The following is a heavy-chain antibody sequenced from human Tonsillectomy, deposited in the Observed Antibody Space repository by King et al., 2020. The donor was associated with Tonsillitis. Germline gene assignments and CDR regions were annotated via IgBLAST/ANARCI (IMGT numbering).Heavy chain of an antibody. Sequence: QLVQSGAEVKKPGASVKVSCKVSGYTLTELSIHWVRQAPGKGLEGRGGFDPEEGERIYAQKFQGRVTMTEDTSTDTAYMDVSSLRSEDTAGYYCATENSVYLYQYGMDVWGQGTTVTVSS. D-gene: IGHD5/OR15-5a*01. CDR2: FDPEEGER. CDR3: ATENSVYLYQYGMDV. V-gene: IGHV1-24*01. CDR1: GYTLTELS. J-gene: IGHJ6*02.